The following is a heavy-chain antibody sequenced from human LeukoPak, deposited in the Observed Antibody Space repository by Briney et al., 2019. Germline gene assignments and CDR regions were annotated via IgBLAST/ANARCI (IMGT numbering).Heavy chain of an antibody. CDR3: ARPTNYGDYLDAFDI. J-gene: IGHJ3*02. V-gene: IGHV4-39*01. Sequence: SETLSLTCTVSGVSISSSSYYWGWIRQPPGKGLEWIGSIYYSGSTYYNPSLKSRVTISVDTSKNQFSLKLSSVTAADTAVYYCARPTNYGDYLDAFDIWGQGTMVTVSS. CDR1: GVSISSSSYY. CDR2: IYYSGST. D-gene: IGHD4-17*01.